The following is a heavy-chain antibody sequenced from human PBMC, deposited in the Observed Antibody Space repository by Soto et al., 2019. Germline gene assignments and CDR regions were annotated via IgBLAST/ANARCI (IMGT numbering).Heavy chain of an antibody. CDR3: ARVITAGTYYYYGMDV. D-gene: IGHD6-13*01. J-gene: IGHJ6*02. Sequence: GGSLRLSCAASGFTFSSYAMHWVRQAPGKGLEWVAVISYDGSNKYYADSVKGRFTISRDNSKNTLYLQMNSLRAEDTAVYYCARVITAGTYYYYGMDVWGQGTTVTVSS. CDR1: GFTFSSYA. V-gene: IGHV3-30-3*01. CDR2: ISYDGSNK.